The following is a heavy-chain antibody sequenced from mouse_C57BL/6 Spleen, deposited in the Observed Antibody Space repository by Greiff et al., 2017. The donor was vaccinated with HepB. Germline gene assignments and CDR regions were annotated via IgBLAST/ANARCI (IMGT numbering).Heavy chain of an antibody. CDR1: GFTFSDYG. CDR3: ARPYYYGSSSFDY. D-gene: IGHD1-1*01. CDR2: ISSGSSTI. V-gene: IGHV5-17*01. Sequence: EVKLVESGGGLVKPGGSLKLSCAASGFTFSDYGMHWVRQAPEKGLEWVAYISSGSSTIYYADTVKGRFTISIDNAKNTLFLQMTSLRSEDAAMYYCARPYYYGSSSFDYWGQGTTLTVSS. J-gene: IGHJ2*01.